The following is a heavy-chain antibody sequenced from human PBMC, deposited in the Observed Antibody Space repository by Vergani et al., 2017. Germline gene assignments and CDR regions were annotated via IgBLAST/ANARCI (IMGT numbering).Heavy chain of an antibody. J-gene: IGHJ3*02. CDR1: GYSFTSYW. D-gene: IGHD3-16*02. CDR2: IYPGDSDT. Sequence: EVQLVQSGAEVKKPGESLKISCKGSGYSFTSYWIGWVRQMPGKGLEWMGLIYPGDSDTIDSPSFQCQVPISADKSLSTAYLQWSSLKASDTAMYYCARHDKVLYDYVWGSYRLDAFDIWGQGTMVTVSS. V-gene: IGHV5-51*01. CDR3: ARHDKVLYDYVWGSYRLDAFDI.